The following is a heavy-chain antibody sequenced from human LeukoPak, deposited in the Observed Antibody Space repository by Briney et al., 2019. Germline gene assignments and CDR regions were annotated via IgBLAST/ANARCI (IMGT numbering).Heavy chain of an antibody. V-gene: IGHV1-46*01. J-gene: IGHJ3*02. D-gene: IGHD3-22*01. CDR1: GYTFTSYY. CDR2: INPSGGST. CDR3: AIHYYDSSGPGDDAFDI. Sequence: ASVKVSCKASGYTFTSYYMHWVRQAPGQGLEWMGIINPSGGSTSYAQKFQGRVTMTRDTSTSTVYMELSSLRSEDTAVYYCAIHYYDSSGPGDDAFDIWGRGTMVTVSS.